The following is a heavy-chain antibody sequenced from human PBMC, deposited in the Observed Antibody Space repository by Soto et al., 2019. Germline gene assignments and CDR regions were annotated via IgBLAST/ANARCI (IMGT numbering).Heavy chain of an antibody. CDR2: IWYDGSNK. D-gene: IGHD3-10*01. CDR1: GFTFSSYG. Sequence: GGSLRLSCAASGFTFSSYGMHWVRQAPGKGLEWVAVIWYDGSNKYYADSVKGRFTISRDNSKNTLYLQMNSLRAEDTAVYYCARDGGFGAENWFDPWGQGTLVTVSS. J-gene: IGHJ5*02. V-gene: IGHV3-33*01. CDR3: ARDGGFGAENWFDP.